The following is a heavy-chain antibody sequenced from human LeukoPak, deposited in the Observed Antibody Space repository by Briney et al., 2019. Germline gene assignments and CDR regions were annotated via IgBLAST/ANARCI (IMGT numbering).Heavy chain of an antibody. CDR1: GFTFSSYS. V-gene: IGHV3-48*01. CDR3: ARSTRTTITPEAFDI. CDR2: ISSSSSTI. J-gene: IGHJ3*02. Sequence: PGGSLRLSCAASGFTFSSYSMNWVRQAPGKGLEWVSYISSSSSTIYYADSVKGRFTISRDNAKSSLYLQMNSLRAEDTAVYYCARSTRTTITPEAFDIWGQGTMVTVSS. D-gene: IGHD3-3*01.